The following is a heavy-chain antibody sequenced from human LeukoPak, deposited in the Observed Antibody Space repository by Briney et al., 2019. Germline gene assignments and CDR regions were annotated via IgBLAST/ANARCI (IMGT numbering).Heavy chain of an antibody. V-gene: IGHV4-59*01. CDR1: GRLMSRYY. J-gene: IGHJ1*01. CDR2: IYYSGST. Sequence: SETQSLICSVCGRLMSRYYWRCMRQPPGKALEGIGYIYYSGSTNYKPSLKSRVTISVDTSKTQFSLKRSSVTAADTAVYYCARVEYYYDSSGYYFLYFQHWGQGTLVTVSS. CDR3: ARVEYYYDSSGYYFLYFQH. D-gene: IGHD3-22*01.